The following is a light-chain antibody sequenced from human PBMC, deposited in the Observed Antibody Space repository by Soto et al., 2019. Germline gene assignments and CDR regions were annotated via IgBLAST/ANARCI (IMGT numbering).Light chain of an antibody. CDR3: LQHNSYPYT. CDR2: DAS. V-gene: IGKV1-33*01. Sequence: DIPMTQSPSSLSASVGDRVTITCQASQDITSYLNWYQHKPGKAPKLLIYDASILEAGVPSRFSGSGSGTEFTLTISSLQPEDFATYFCLQHNSYPYTIGQGTKLEIK. CDR1: QDITSY. J-gene: IGKJ2*01.